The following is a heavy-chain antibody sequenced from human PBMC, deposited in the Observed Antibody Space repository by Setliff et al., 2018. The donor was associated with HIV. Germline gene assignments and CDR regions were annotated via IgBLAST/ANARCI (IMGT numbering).Heavy chain of an antibody. V-gene: IGHV4-38-2*01. D-gene: IGHD2-21*02. CDR3: ARHDGTYCGGDCYLLGYFDL. CDR1: GYSFSGGYY. Sequence: SETLSLTCAVSGYSFSGGYYWAWIRQPPGKGLEWIGSIYHSGSTYYKPSLKSRVTISVDTSKNQFSLKLSSVTAAATAVYYCARHDGTYCGGDCYLLGYFDLWGRGTLVTVSS. J-gene: IGHJ2*01. CDR2: IYHSGST.